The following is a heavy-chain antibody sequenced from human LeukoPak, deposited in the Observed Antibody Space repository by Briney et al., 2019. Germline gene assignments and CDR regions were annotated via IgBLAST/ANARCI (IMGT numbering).Heavy chain of an antibody. D-gene: IGHD5-12*01. V-gene: IGHV3-74*01. J-gene: IGHJ4*02. CDR3: VRDLAGSGYDGEFDN. CDR2: INSDGSTT. CDR1: GLTFRGHR. Sequence: GGSVTLLCGPCGLTFRGHRKHGAPHAREGARVWVSCINSDGSTTNYADSVKGRFTISRDNARNTLYLQMSSLSAEDTAVYYCVRDLAGSGYDGEFDNWGQGTLVTVSS.